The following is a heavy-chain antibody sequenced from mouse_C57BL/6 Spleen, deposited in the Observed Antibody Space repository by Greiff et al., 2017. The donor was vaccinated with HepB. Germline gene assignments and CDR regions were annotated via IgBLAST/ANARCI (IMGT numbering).Heavy chain of an antibody. CDR1: GYAFTNYL. CDR3: ARWEGNYVTRGYAMDY. D-gene: IGHD2-1*01. Sequence: QVTLKVCGAELVRPGTSVKVSCKASGYAFTNYLIEWVKQRPGQGLEWIGVINPGSGGTNYNEKFKGKATLTADKSSSTAYMQLSSLTSEDSAVYFCARWEGNYVTRGYAMDYWGQGTSVTVSS. CDR2: INPGSGGT. J-gene: IGHJ4*01. V-gene: IGHV1-54*01.